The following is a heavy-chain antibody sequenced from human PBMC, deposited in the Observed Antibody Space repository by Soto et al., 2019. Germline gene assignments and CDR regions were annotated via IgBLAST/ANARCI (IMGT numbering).Heavy chain of an antibody. Sequence: SETLSLTCTVSGGSVSSGSYYWSWIRQPPGKGLEWIGYIYYSGSTNYNPSLKSRVTISVDTSKNQFSLKLSSVTAADTAVYYCASMVATMGYSSDYWGQGTLVTVSS. CDR2: IYYSGST. D-gene: IGHD5-12*01. J-gene: IGHJ4*02. CDR1: GGSVSSGSYY. V-gene: IGHV4-61*01. CDR3: ASMVATMGYSSDY.